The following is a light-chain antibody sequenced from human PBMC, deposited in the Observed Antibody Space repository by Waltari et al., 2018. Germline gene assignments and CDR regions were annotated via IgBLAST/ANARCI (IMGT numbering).Light chain of an antibody. CDR2: SIH. CDR1: NSNIGSQP. CDR3: ATWDDTLDGHVV. Sequence: QSVLTQPPSASGAPGQRVTISWSGSNSNIGSQPVNRYQLLPATAPKLLISSIHQRPSGVPDRFSGSKSGTSASLAISGLQSEDEADYYCATWDDTLDGHVVFGGGTKLTVL. V-gene: IGLV1-44*01. J-gene: IGLJ2*01.